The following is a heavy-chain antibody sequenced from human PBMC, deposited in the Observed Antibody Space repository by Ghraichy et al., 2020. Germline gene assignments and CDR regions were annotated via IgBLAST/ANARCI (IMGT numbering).Heavy chain of an antibody. CDR1: GGSISSTSYY. Sequence: SETLSLTCTVSGGSISSTSYYWSWIRQPPGKGLEWIGSVYYTGSTHYNPSLKSRVTISADTSKKQFSLKLSSVTAADTAVYYCARDLSRYDFWSGYYRADYYYYGMDVWGLGTTVTVSS. V-gene: IGHV4-39*07. CDR3: ARDLSRYDFWSGYYRADYYYYGMDV. D-gene: IGHD3-3*01. CDR2: VYYTGST. J-gene: IGHJ6*04.